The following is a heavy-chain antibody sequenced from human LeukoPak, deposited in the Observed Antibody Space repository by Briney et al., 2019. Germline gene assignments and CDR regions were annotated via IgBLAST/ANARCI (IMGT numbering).Heavy chain of an antibody. Sequence: GESLKISCKTSGYSFNTYWIAWVRQMPGKGLEWMGIIYPDDSVARYSPSFQGQVTISADKSISTAYLQWSSLRASDTAMYYCARRVAGSYHDAFDIWGQGTMVTVSS. V-gene: IGHV5-51*01. CDR3: ARRVAGSYHDAFDI. CDR2: IYPDDSVA. J-gene: IGHJ3*02. CDR1: GYSFNTYW. D-gene: IGHD1-26*01.